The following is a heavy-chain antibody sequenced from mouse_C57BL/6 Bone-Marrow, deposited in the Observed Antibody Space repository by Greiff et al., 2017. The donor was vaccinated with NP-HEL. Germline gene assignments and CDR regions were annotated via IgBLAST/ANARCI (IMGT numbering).Heavy chain of an antibody. CDR1: GFTFSSYG. J-gene: IGHJ1*03. V-gene: IGHV5-6*01. CDR3: ARRTTVVGYFDV. D-gene: IGHD1-1*01. CDR2: ISSGGSYT. Sequence: EVQRVESGGDLVKPGGSLKLSCAASGFTFSSYGMSWVRQTPDKRLEWVATISSGGSYTYYPDSVKGRFTLSRDNAKNTLYLQMSSLKSEDTARYYGARRTTVVGYFDVWGTGTTVTVSS.